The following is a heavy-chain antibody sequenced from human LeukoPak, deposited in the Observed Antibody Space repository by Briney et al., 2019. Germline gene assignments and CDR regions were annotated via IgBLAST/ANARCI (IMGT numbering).Heavy chain of an antibody. J-gene: IGHJ4*02. V-gene: IGHV3-9*01. CDR1: GFTFDDYA. D-gene: IGHD3-22*01. Sequence: GRSLRLSCAASGFTFDDYAMHWVRQAPGKGLEWVSGISWNSGSIGYADSVKGRFTISRDNAKNSLYLQMNSLRAEDTALYYCAKGQSYYDSSGYTPGGDYWGQGTLVTVSS. CDR3: AKGQSYYDSSGYTPGGDY. CDR2: ISWNSGSI.